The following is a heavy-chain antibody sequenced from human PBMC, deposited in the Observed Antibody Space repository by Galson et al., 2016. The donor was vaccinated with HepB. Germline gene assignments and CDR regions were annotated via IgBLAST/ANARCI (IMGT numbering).Heavy chain of an antibody. J-gene: IGHJ4*02. V-gene: IGHV3-48*02. CDR2: ITSDSLTI. CDR1: GFSLSTYG. D-gene: IGHD5-18*01. CDR3: ARDREEDWDSYGYYYIGDY. Sequence: SLRLSCAASGFSLSTYGMNWVRQAPGKGLEWLSYITSDSLTIYYADSVKGRFTISSDNAKNSLYLQMNSLTDEDTAVYYCARDREEDWDSYGYYYIGDYWGQGTLVTVSS.